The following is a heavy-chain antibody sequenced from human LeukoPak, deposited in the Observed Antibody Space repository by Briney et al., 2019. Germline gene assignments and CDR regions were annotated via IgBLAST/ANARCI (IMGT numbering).Heavy chain of an antibody. Sequence: PSETLSLTCTVSGGSISSYYWSWIRQPPGKGLEWIGSIYYSGSTYYNPSLKSRVTISVDASKNQFSLKLSSVTAADTAVYYCAIGYCSGGSCPNYYYYYYMDVWGEGTTVTVSS. J-gene: IGHJ6*03. D-gene: IGHD2-15*01. CDR1: GGSISSYY. V-gene: IGHV4-39*07. CDR2: IYYSGST. CDR3: AIGYCSGGSCPNYYYYYYMDV.